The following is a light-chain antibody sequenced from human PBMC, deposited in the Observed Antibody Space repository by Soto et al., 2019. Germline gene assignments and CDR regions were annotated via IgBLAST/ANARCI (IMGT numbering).Light chain of an antibody. CDR3: SSNTSSSTYV. J-gene: IGLJ1*01. CDR2: NVS. V-gene: IGLV2-14*01. CDR1: SSVVGGYNS. Sequence: QSVLTQPASVSGSPGQSIAISCTGTSSVVGGYNSVSWYQQHPGKAPKLMIYNVSNRPSGVSDRFSGSKSGNTASLTISGLQAEDEADYSCSSNTSSSTYVFGTGTKV.